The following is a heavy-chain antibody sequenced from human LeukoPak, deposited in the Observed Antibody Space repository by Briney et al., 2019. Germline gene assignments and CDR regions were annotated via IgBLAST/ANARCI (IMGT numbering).Heavy chain of an antibody. CDR1: GFTFSNYG. Sequence: GGSLRLSCAASGFTFSNYGMHWVRQAPGKGLEWVAVISYDGGEQHYGDSVKGLFSISRDDSKSTLYLQMNSLTVEDTALYYCAKPRTFYDILTVSFQQWGQGTWVTVSS. CDR3: AKPRTFYDILTVSFQQ. CDR2: ISYDGGEQ. D-gene: IGHD3-9*01. J-gene: IGHJ1*01. V-gene: IGHV3-30*18.